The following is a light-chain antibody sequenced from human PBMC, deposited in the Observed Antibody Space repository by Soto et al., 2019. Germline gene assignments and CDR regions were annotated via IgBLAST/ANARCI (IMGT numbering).Light chain of an antibody. J-gene: IGKJ4*01. CDR1: QSISYY. CDR3: QQTYTTPLT. V-gene: IGKV1-39*01. Sequence: DIQMTQSPSSLSAYVGDRFNITFRASQSISYYLNWYQQKPGRAPNLLMYGASSLQSGVPSRFTGSGSGTEFTLTITSLQPGDFATYYCQQTYTTPLTFGGGTKVDIK. CDR2: GAS.